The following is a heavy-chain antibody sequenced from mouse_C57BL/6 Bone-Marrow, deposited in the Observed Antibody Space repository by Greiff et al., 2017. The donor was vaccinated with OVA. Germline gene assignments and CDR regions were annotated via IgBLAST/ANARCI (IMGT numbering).Heavy chain of an antibody. D-gene: IGHD2-4*01. CDR1: GYTFTTYP. J-gene: IGHJ3*01. Sequence: VQLQQSGAELVKPGASVKMSCKASGYTFTTYPIEWMKQNPGKSLEWIGNFHPYNDDTKYNEKFKGKATLTVEKSSSTVYLELRRLTADDVAVYYCARPGDYDGDWVDYGGQGTLVTVSA. CDR3: ARPGDYDGDWVDY. CDR2: FHPYNDDT. V-gene: IGHV1-47*01.